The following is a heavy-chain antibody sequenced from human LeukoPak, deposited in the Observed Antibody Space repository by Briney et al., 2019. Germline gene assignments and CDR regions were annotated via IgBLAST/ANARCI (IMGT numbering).Heavy chain of an antibody. J-gene: IGHJ4*02. V-gene: IGHV3-66*01. CDR1: GFSISHYY. D-gene: IGHD2-21*02. Sequence: GGSLRLSCAASGFSISHYYMTWVRQTPGKGLDWVSVIYTGGGTNYGDSVKGRFTISRDNSKNTLYLQMNSLRADDTAIYYCARGQAYCGADCYSDWGQGTLVTVSS. CDR3: ARGQAYCGADCYSD. CDR2: IYTGGGT.